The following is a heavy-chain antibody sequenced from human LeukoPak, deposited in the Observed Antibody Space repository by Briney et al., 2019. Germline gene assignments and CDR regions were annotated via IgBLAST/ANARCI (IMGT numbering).Heavy chain of an antibody. V-gene: IGHV4-59*01. CDR1: GGSISSYY. CDR3: ARSYYDFWSGYYTGGGNFDY. J-gene: IGHJ4*02. CDR2: IYYSGST. D-gene: IGHD3-3*01. Sequence: PSETLSLTCTVSGGSISSYYWSWIRQPPGKGLEWIGYIYYSGSTDYNPSLESRVTISVDTSKNQFSLKLSSVTAADTAVYYCARSYYDFWSGYYTGGGNFDYWGQGTLVTVSS.